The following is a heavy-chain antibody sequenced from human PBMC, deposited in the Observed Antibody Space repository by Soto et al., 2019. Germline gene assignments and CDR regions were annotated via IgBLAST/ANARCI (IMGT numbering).Heavy chain of an antibody. Sequence: PGESLKISCKGSGYSFTSYWISWVRQMPGKGLEWMGRIDPSDSYTNYSPSFQGHVTISADKSISTAYLQWSSLKASDTAMYYCAREHTNTTYYHYGMDVWGQGTTVTVSS. V-gene: IGHV5-10-1*01. CDR1: GYSFTSYW. CDR2: IDPSDSYT. CDR3: AREHTNTTYYHYGMDV. J-gene: IGHJ6*02.